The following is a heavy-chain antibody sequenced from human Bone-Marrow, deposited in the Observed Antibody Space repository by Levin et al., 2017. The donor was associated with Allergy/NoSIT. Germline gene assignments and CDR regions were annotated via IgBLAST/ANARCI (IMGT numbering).Heavy chain of an antibody. CDR2: FDPEEGKV. V-gene: IGHV1-24*01. D-gene: IGHD2-21*02. J-gene: IGHJ6*02. Sequence: ASVKVSCKVFGYTVAELPMHWVRQAPGKGLEWMGGFDPEEGKVFYTQNFQGRVTMTEDTSTDTEYMELSSLISEDTAIYYCAVLQGLGMTATPPLFYYYGLEVWGQGTTVTVSS. CDR3: AVLQGLGMTATPPLFYYYGLEV. CDR1: GYTVAELP.